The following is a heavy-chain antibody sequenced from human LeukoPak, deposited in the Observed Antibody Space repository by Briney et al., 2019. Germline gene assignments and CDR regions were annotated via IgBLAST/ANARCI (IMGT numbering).Heavy chain of an antibody. Sequence: PGGSLRLSCAASGFTFSSYGMHWVRQAPGKGLEWVAVIWYDGSNKYYADSVKGRFTISRDNSKNTLYLQMNSLRAEDTAVYYCARDRPGYCSGGSCKTYYGMDVWGQGTTVTVSS. CDR2: IWYDGSNK. V-gene: IGHV3-33*01. CDR1: GFTFSSYG. CDR3: ARDRPGYCSGGSCKTYYGMDV. D-gene: IGHD2-15*01. J-gene: IGHJ6*02.